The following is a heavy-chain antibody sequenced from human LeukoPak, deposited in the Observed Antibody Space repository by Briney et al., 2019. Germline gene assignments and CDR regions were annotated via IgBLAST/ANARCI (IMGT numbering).Heavy chain of an antibody. V-gene: IGHV3-30*03. D-gene: IGHD4-11*01. CDR2: ISYDGSNK. Sequence: GRSLRLSCAASGFTFSNYGMHWVRQAPGKGLEWVAVISYDGSNKYYADSVKGRFTFSRDNAENSLYLQMNSLRAEDTAVYYCAREKDYTRDAFDIWGQGTMVTVSS. CDR3: AREKDYTRDAFDI. CDR1: GFTFSNYG. J-gene: IGHJ3*02.